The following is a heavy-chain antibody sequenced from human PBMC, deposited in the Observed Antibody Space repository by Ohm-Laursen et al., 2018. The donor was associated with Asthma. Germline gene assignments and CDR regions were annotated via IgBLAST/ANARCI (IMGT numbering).Heavy chain of an antibody. CDR1: GFTFSSYG. D-gene: IGHD2-2*01. CDR2: IWYDGSNK. Sequence: SLRLSCTASGFTFSSYGMHWVRQAPGKGLEWVAVIWYDGSNKYYADSVKGRFTISRDNSKNTLYLQMNSLRAEDTAVYYCARGGCSSTSCYVGYYYGMDVWGQGTTVTVSS. CDR3: ARGGCSSTSCYVGYYYGMDV. V-gene: IGHV3-33*01. J-gene: IGHJ6*02.